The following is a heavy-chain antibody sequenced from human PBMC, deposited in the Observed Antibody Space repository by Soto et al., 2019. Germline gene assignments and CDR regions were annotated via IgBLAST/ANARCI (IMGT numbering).Heavy chain of an antibody. CDR3: ARGSGSWELNYFCGMDV. CDR1: GFTFSSYD. J-gene: IGHJ6*02. CDR2: ICSAGDT. D-gene: IGHD1-26*01. Sequence: EVQLVESGGGLVQPGGSLRLSCAASGFTFSSYDMHWVRQAPGKGLEWVSAICSAGDTYYQGSVKGRFTISRANAKNNLYLQMKSLRAEDTDVYYCARGSGSWELNYFCGMDVWGQGTTVTVSS. V-gene: IGHV3-13*01.